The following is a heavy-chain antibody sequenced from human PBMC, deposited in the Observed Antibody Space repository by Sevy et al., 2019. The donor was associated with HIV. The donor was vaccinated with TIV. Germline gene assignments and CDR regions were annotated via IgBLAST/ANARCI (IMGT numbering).Heavy chain of an antibody. CDR1: GGSISSSSYY. Sequence: SETLSLTCTVSGGSISSSSYYWGWIRQPPGKGLEWIGSIDYSGTTYYNPSIKSRVTISVDTSKNQFSLNLSSVTAADTAVYYCARHAVDFDAFGIWGQGTMVTVSS. CDR3: ARHAVDFDAFGI. J-gene: IGHJ3*02. V-gene: IGHV4-39*01. D-gene: IGHD3-9*01. CDR2: IDYSGTT.